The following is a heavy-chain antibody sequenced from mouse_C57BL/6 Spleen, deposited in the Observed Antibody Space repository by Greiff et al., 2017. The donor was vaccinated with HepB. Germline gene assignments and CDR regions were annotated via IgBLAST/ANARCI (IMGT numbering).Heavy chain of an antibody. CDR2: IHPNSGST. V-gene: IGHV1-64*01. Sequence: QVQLKQPGAELVKPGASVKLSCKASGYTFTSYWMHWVKQRPGQGLEWIGMIHPNSGSTNYNEKFKSKATLTVDKSSSTAYMQLSSLTSEDSAVYYCATPYDYEDYFDYWGQGTTLTVSS. CDR1: GYTFTSYW. CDR3: ATPYDYEDYFDY. J-gene: IGHJ2*01. D-gene: IGHD2-4*01.